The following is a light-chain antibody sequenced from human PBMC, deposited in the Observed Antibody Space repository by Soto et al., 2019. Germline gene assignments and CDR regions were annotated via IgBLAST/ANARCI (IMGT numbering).Light chain of an antibody. V-gene: IGLV1-36*01. CDR3: AAWDDSTKSHV. J-gene: IGLJ1*01. CDR2: YDV. Sequence: QSVLTPPPSVSGAPRQWVTISFSGSSSNIVSNAVNWSHQFPGYANKLLIDYDVLLASGFSAQSSRSKSGTSASVTTGGLQSEDEADYYCAAWDDSTKSHVFGTGTKVPVL. CDR1: SSNIVSNA.